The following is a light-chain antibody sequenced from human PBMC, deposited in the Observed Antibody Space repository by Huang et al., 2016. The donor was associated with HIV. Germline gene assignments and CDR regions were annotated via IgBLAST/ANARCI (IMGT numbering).Light chain of an antibody. CDR2: AAS. J-gene: IGKJ4*01. CDR3: QQYYDTPLT. Sequence: DIQMTQSPSSLSASVGDRVTITCRASQDVGNSLAWYQQKQGKAPKLLVFAASTLQSGVPSRFSGSGSVTDYTLTIDTLQPEDFAFYYCQQYYDTPLTFGGGTKVEI. V-gene: IGKV1-NL1*01. CDR1: QDVGNS.